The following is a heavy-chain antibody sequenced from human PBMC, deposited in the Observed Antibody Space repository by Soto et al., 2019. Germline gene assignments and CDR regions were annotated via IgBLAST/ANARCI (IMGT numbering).Heavy chain of an antibody. CDR1: GFTFSSYW. V-gene: IGHV3-7*01. J-gene: IGHJ3*01. CDR2: IKPDGSDT. CDR3: ATDLRWSGT. D-gene: IGHD3-3*01. Sequence: GGSLRLSCAASGFTFSSYWMTWVRQAPGKGLEFLATIKPDGSDTYYVDSVKGRFTISRDNAKNSLSLQMNSLRAEDTALYYCATDLRWSGTWGQGTMVTVSS.